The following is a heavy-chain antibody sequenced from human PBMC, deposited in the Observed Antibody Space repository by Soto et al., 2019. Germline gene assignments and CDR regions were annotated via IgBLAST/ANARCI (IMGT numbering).Heavy chain of an antibody. CDR3: ARLGVDTAMGYYYYYGMDV. Sequence: GGSLRLSCAASGFTFSSYSMNWVRQAPGKGLEWVSYISSSSSTIYYADSVKGRFTISRDNAKNSLYLQMNSLRDEDTAVYYCARLGVDTAMGYYYYYGMDVWGQGTTVTVSS. CDR1: GFTFSSYS. V-gene: IGHV3-48*02. CDR2: ISSSSSTI. D-gene: IGHD5-18*01. J-gene: IGHJ6*02.